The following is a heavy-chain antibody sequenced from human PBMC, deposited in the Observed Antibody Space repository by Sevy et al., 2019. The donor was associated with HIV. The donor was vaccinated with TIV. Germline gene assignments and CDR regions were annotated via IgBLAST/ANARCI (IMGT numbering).Heavy chain of an antibody. CDR2: ISYDGSNI. D-gene: IGHD2-21*02. CDR3: ARTSIPTATRGYFDY. CDR1: GFTFSSHG. V-gene: IGHV3-30*03. J-gene: IGHJ4*02. Sequence: GGSLRLSCAASGFTFSSHGMHWVRQAPGKVLEWVALISYDGSNIYYTDSVKGRFTISRDNSKNTLFLQMNSLRVEDTAIYYCARTSIPTATRGYFDYWGQGTLVTVSS.